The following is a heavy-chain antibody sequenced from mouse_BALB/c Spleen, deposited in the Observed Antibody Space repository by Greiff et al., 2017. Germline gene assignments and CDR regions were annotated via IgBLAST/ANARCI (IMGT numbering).Heavy chain of an antibody. D-gene: IGHD2-14*01. CDR2: IWSGGST. J-gene: IGHJ3*01. V-gene: IGHV2-2*02. CDR3: ASNYRYDDWFAY. Sequence: QVQLQQSGPGLVQPSQSLSITCTVSGFSLTSYGVHWVRQSPGKGLEWLGVIWSGGSTDYNAAFISRLSISKDNSKSQVFFKMNSLQANDTAIYYCASNYRYDDWFAYWGQGTLVTVSA. CDR1: GFSLTSYG.